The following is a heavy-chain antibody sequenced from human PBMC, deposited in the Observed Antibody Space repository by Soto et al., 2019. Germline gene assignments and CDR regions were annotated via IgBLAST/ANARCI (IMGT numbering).Heavy chain of an antibody. CDR2: ISSGGSGI. V-gene: IGHV3-11*01. CDR1: GFTFSDHY. D-gene: IGHD2-2*01. CDR3: ARVKECSSTTCYARDAFDI. Sequence: GGSLRLSCAASGFTFSDHYMSWIRQAPGKGLEWVSYISSGGSGIYYADSVKGGFTISRENGKNSLYLQMNSLRADDAAVYYCARVKECSSTTCYARDAFDIWGQGTMVTVSS. J-gene: IGHJ3*02.